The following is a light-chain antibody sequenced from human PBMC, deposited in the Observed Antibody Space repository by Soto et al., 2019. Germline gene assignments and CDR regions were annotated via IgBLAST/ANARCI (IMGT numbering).Light chain of an antibody. CDR3: ASLTTTNFV. CDR1: SGDVGAYDY. Sequence: QSALTQPPSASGSPGQSVTISCTGTSGDVGAYDYVSWYQQHPGKAPKLLIYEVTKRPLGVPDRFSGSKSGNAASLTVSGLQAEDEADYYCASLTTTNFVFGTGTKLTVL. J-gene: IGLJ1*01. CDR2: EVT. V-gene: IGLV2-8*01.